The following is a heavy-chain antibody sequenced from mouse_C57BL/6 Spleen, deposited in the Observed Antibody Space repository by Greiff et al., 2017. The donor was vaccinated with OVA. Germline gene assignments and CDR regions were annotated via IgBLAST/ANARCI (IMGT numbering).Heavy chain of an antibody. J-gene: IGHJ3*01. D-gene: IGHD1-1*01. V-gene: IGHV5-17*01. Sequence: EVQLQQSGGGLVKPGGSLKLSCAASGFTFSDYGMHWVRQAPEKGLEWVAYISSGSSTIYYAATVKGRFTISRDNAKNTLFLQMTSLRSEDTAMYYCARYHGSSPFAYWGQGTLVTVSA. CDR2: ISSGSSTI. CDR3: ARYHGSSPFAY. CDR1: GFTFSDYG.